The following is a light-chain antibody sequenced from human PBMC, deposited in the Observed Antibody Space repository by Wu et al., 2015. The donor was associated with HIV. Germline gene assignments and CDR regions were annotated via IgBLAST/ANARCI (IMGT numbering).Light chain of an antibody. CDR2: DVS. J-gene: IGKJ4*01. Sequence: DIQMTQSPPTLSASVGDKVTITCRASHNISNDLAWFQQKSAKAPESLIYDVSRLRRGVPSRFSGSGSGTDFTLTINNLQPEDFATYFCQHYKTFPLTFGGGTKVE. CDR1: HNISND. V-gene: IGKV1-16*01. CDR3: QHYKTFPLT.